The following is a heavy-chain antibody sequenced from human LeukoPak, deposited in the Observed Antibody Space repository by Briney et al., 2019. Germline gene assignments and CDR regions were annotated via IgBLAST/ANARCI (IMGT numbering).Heavy chain of an antibody. CDR1: GYTFTSYG. V-gene: IGHV1-18*01. D-gene: IGHD6-13*01. J-gene: IGHJ5*02. Sequence: ASVKVSCKASGYTFTSYGISWVRQAPGQGLECMGWIHIYRGNTNYAQKFQGRVTMTTDTSTSTVYMEVRGLRSDDTAMYYCARDVGITVADSFDPWGQGTLVTVSS. CDR2: IHIYRGNT. CDR3: ARDVGITVADSFDP.